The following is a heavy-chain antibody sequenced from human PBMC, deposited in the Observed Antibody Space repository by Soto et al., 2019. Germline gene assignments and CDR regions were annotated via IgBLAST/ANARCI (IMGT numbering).Heavy chain of an antibody. Sequence: PSETLSLTCTVSGVSIISYYWSWILQPPWKGLEWIGYIYYSGSTNYNPSLKSRVTISVDTSKNQFSLKLSSVTAADTAVYYCARRLGVQTADYHYYYYMDFCGKGPTVTVSS. J-gene: IGHJ6*03. CDR2: IYYSGST. D-gene: IGHD3-3*01. CDR3: ARRLGVQTADYHYYYYMDF. V-gene: IGHV4-59*01. CDR1: GVSIISYY.